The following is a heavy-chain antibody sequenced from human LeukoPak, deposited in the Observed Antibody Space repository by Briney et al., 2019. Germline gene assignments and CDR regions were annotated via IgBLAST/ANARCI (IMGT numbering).Heavy chain of an antibody. D-gene: IGHD2/OR15-2a*01. CDR2: ISLRGTTI. Sequence: GGSLRLSCAASGFTFSGHYMSWIRQAPGGGLEWVSSISLRGTTISYGDSVKGRFTVSRDNAKNSLFLQMNSLRAEDTAVYYCAREASCTSTTCHFDYWGQGTLVTVSS. V-gene: IGHV3-11*01. J-gene: IGHJ4*02. CDR3: AREASCTSTTCHFDY. CDR1: GFTFSGHY.